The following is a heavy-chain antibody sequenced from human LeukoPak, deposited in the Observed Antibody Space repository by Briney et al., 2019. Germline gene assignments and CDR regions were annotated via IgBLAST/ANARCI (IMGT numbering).Heavy chain of an antibody. CDR1: GFTFSSYA. J-gene: IGHJ4*02. CDR3: ARANLFTGYSYDY. CDR2: ISGSGGST. V-gene: IGHV3-23*01. Sequence: PGGSLRLSCAASGFTFSSYAMSWVRQAPGKGLEWVSAISGSGGSTYYADSVKGRFTISRDNTENSLYLQMNSLRAEDTAVYYCARANLFTGYSYDYWGQGTLVTVSS. D-gene: IGHD1-14*01.